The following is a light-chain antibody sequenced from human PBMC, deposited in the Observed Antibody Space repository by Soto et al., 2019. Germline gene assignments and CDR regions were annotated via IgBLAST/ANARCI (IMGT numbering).Light chain of an antibody. CDR1: GSSIGTNT. CDR2: GNN. V-gene: IGLV1-44*01. CDR3: AAWDGSLNNVL. J-gene: IGLJ2*01. Sequence: QSVLNQPTSASGTPGQGVTISCSGSGSSIGTNTVNWYRQLPGTAPKLLIYGNNQRPSGVPDRFSGCKSGTSASLAISGLQSEDEAEYYCAAWDGSLNNVLFGGGTKLTVL.